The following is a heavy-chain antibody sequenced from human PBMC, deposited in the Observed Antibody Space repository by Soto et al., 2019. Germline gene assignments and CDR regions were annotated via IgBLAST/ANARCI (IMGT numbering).Heavy chain of an antibody. V-gene: IGHV1-2*02. CDR1: GYTFTGYY. CDR3: ARDPYSSSWVDY. Sequence: ASVKVSCKASGYTFTGYYMHWVRQAPEQGLEWMGWINPNSGGTNYAQKFQGRVTMTRDTSISTAYMELSRLRSDDTAVYYCARDPYSSSWVDYWGQGTLVTVSS. J-gene: IGHJ4*02. D-gene: IGHD6-13*01. CDR2: INPNSGGT.